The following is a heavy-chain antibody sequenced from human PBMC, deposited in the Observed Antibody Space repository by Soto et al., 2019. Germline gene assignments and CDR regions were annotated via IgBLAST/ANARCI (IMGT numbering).Heavy chain of an antibody. CDR3: ARSSNSYLAY. CDR1: GFTFISYW. V-gene: IGHV3-74*01. CDR2: INTNGNYT. Sequence: LRLSCAASGFTFISYWMHWVRQAPGKGLVWVSRINTNGNYTTYADSVKGRFTISRDNAKNTLYLQMNSLRVEDTALYYCARSSNSYLAYWGQGTLVTVSS. J-gene: IGHJ4*02. D-gene: IGHD3-22*01.